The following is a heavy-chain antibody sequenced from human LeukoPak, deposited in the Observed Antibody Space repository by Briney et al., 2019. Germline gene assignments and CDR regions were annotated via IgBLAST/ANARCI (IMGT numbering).Heavy chain of an antibody. CDR1: GFTFRSYA. CDR2: ITGSGGST. D-gene: IGHD3-3*01. Sequence: PGGSLRLSCAASGFTFRSYAMYWVRQAPGKGLNWISAITGSGGSTYYADSVKGRFTISRDNSMNTLYLRMNSLRTDDTAIYYCAKIPLFGVGPYYFDYWGQGTLVTVSS. V-gene: IGHV3-23*01. CDR3: AKIPLFGVGPYYFDY. J-gene: IGHJ4*02.